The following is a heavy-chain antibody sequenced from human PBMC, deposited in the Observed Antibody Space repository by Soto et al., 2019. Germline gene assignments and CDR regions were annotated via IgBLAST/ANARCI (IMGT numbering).Heavy chain of an antibody. V-gene: IGHV4-30-4*01. J-gene: IGHJ6*01. D-gene: IGHD2-15*01. CDR2: IYYSGST. Sequence: SETLSFTCTVSGGSISSGDYYWSWIRQPPGKGLEWIGYIYYSGSTYYNPSLKSRVTISVDTSKNQFSLKLSSVTAADTAVHSCAIDGVVVGGAGNPYDGMDVWGQGTRVAASS. CDR1: GGSISSGDYY. CDR3: AIDGVVVGGAGNPYDGMDV.